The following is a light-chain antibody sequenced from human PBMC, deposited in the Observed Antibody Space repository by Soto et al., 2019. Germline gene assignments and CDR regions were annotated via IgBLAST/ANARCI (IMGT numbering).Light chain of an antibody. Sequence: AIRMTQSPSSLSASTGDRVTITCRASQGISSYLAWYQQKPGNAPKLLIYAASSLQSGVPSRFSGSGSGTDFTLTISSLQPEDFATYYCQHADSFPLITFGQGTRLEI. CDR3: QHADSFPLIT. J-gene: IGKJ5*01. CDR2: AAS. V-gene: IGKV1-8*01. CDR1: QGISSY.